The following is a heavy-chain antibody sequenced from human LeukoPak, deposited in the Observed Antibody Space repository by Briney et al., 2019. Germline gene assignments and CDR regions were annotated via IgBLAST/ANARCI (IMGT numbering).Heavy chain of an antibody. CDR1: GGSLSDYY. CDR2: INHSGST. J-gene: IGHJ4*02. V-gene: IGHV4-34*01. D-gene: IGHD3-16*01. CDR3: ARGASTFPFDY. Sequence: SETLSLTCGVYGGSLSDYYWSWIRQPPGKGLEWIGEINHSGSTNYNPSLKSRVTISEDTSKNQFSLKLDSVTAADTAVYYCARGASTFPFDYWGQGTLVTVSS.